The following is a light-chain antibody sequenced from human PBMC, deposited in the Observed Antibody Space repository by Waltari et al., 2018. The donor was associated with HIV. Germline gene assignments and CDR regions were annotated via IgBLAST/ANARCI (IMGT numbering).Light chain of an antibody. CDR2: DVN. CDR1: SSDVGAYNY. Sequence: QSALTQPRSVSGSPGQSVTISCTGTSSDVGAYNYVSWYQQHPGKAPKLMIYDVNKRPSGVPDRCSGSKSGNTASLNISGLQAEDESDYYCCSYAGIWGVFGTGTKVTVL. CDR3: CSYAGIWGV. V-gene: IGLV2-11*01. J-gene: IGLJ1*01.